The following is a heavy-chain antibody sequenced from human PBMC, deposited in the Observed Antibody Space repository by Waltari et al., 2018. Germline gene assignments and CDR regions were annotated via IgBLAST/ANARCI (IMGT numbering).Heavy chain of an antibody. CDR1: GYTLTALS. J-gene: IGHJ4*02. V-gene: IGHV1-24*01. Sequence: QVQLVQSGAEVTKPGASVKVSCKVSGYTLTALSTHRVRPAPRKGLEWMGGFDPEDGETIYAQKFQGRVTMTEDTSTDTAYMELSSLRSEDTAVYYCATSEPFCSSTSCYTEGYWGQGTLVTVSS. CDR3: ATSEPFCSSTSCYTEGY. CDR2: FDPEDGET. D-gene: IGHD2-2*02.